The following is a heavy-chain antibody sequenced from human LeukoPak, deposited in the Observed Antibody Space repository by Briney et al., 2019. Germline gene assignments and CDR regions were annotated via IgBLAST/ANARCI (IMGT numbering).Heavy chain of an antibody. CDR1: GFTVSSKY. CDR2: FYSSGTT. D-gene: IGHD6-13*01. CDR3: ASRGEYSSSWYGMDV. V-gene: IGHV3-53*01. J-gene: IGHJ6*02. Sequence: PGGSLRLSCAASGFTVSSKYMTRVRQAPGKGLEWVSVFYSSGTTNYADSVKGRFIISRDNSKNTLYLQMNSLRAEDTAVYYCASRGEYSSSWYGMDVWGQGTTVTVSS.